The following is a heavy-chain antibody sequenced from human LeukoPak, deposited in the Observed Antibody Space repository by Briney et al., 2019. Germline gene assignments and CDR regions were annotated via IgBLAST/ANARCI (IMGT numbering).Heavy chain of an antibody. J-gene: IGHJ6*02. CDR1: GLTFSSHW. D-gene: IGHD3-16*01. CDR3: AREGIMEYYGMDV. Sequence: GGSLRLSCAASGLTFSSHWMHWVRQAPGKGLEWVSVIYSGGSTYYADSVKGRFTISRDNSKNTLYLQMNSLRAEDTAVYYCAREGIMEYYGMDVWGQGITVTVSS. CDR2: IYSGGST. V-gene: IGHV3-53*01.